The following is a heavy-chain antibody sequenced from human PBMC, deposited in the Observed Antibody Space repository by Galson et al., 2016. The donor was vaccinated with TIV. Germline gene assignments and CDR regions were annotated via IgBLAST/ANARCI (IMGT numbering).Heavy chain of an antibody. J-gene: IGHJ4*02. D-gene: IGHD3-22*01. V-gene: IGHV3-48*03. Sequence: RLSCAASGFIFNNYEMNWVRQGPGKGLEWVSHISRSDTTIYYADSVKGRFTISRDNAKNSLYLQMNSLRAEDTAVYYCARDLADNSDYYPTPFDFWGQGTLVTVSS. CDR1: GFIFNNYE. CDR2: ISRSDTTI. CDR3: ARDLADNSDYYPTPFDF.